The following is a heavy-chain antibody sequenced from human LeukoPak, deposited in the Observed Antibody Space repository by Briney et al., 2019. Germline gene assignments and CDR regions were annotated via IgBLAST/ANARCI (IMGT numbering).Heavy chain of an antibody. CDR1: GYTFTSYG. CDR3: ASPNPAIAVAGRSYYYGMDV. Sequence: ASVKVSCKASGYTFTSYGISWVRQAPGQGLEWMGWISAYNGNTNYAQKLQGRVTMTTDTSTSTAYMELRSLRSDDTAVYYCASPNPAIAVAGRSYYYGMDVWGQGTTVTVS. CDR2: ISAYNGNT. J-gene: IGHJ6*02. V-gene: IGHV1-18*01. D-gene: IGHD6-19*01.